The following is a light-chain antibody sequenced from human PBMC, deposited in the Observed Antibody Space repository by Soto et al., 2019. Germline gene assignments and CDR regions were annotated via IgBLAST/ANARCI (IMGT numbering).Light chain of an antibody. J-gene: IGKJ1*01. CDR3: QQFVTSPTWT. V-gene: IGKV3-20*01. CDR2: GAS. CDR1: QSVDSNY. Sequence: EIVLTPSPGTLSLSPGERATLSCRASQSVDSNYLAWYQQRPGQAPRLLIYGASSRATGIPDRFSGSGSGTDFTLTISRLEPEDFALYYCQQFVTSPTWTFGQGTKVDIK.